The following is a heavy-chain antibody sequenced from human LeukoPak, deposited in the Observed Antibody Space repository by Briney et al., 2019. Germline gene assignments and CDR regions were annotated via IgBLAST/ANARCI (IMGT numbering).Heavy chain of an antibody. CDR2: INPNSGGT. V-gene: IGHV1-2*06. D-gene: IGHD3-22*01. Sequence: GASVKVSCKASGYTFTGYYMHWVRQAPGQGLEWMGRINPNSGGTNYAQKFQGRVTMTRDTSISTAYMELSRLRSDDTAAYYCARPKYYYDSSGQHYYFDYWGQGTLVTVSS. CDR3: ARPKYYYDSSGQHYYFDY. CDR1: GYTFTGYY. J-gene: IGHJ4*02.